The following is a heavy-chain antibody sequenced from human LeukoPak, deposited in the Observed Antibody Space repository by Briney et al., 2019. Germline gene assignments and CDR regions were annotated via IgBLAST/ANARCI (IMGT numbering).Heavy chain of an antibody. D-gene: IGHD5-18*01. CDR1: GYTLTELS. J-gene: IGHJ4*02. Sequence: ASVKVSCKVSGYTLTELSMHWVRQAPGKGLEWMGGFDPEDGETIYAQKFQGRVTMTEDTSTDTAYMELRSLRSDDTAVYYCARDTGGIQLWLRELDYWGQGTLFTVSS. CDR3: ARDTGGIQLWLRELDY. V-gene: IGHV1-24*01. CDR2: FDPEDGET.